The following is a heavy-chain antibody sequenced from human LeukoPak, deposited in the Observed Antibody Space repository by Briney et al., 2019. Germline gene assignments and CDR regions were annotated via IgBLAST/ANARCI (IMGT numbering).Heavy chain of an antibody. CDR3: ARVGYSYGSFDY. V-gene: IGHV4-34*01. CDR2: INHSGST. J-gene: IGHJ4*02. Sequence: SETLSLTCAVYGGSFSGYYWSWIRQPPGKGLEWIGEINHSGSTNYNPSLKSRVTISVDTSKNQFSLKLSSVTAADTAVYYCARVGYSYGSFDYWGQGTLVTVSS. D-gene: IGHD5-18*01. CDR1: GGSFSGYY.